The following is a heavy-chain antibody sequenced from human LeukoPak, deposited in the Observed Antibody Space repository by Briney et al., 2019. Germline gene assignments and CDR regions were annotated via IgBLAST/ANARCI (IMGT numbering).Heavy chain of an antibody. CDR1: GFTFSTYW. J-gene: IGHJ4*02. D-gene: IGHD3-10*01. CDR3: ARGYFEY. CDR2: IKQDGSEK. Sequence: GGSLRLSCAGSGFTFSTYWMHWVRQAPGKGLEWVANIKQDGSEKYYVDSVKGRFTISRDNAKNSLYLQMNSLRAEDTAVYYCARGYFEYWGQGTLVTVSS. V-gene: IGHV3-7*03.